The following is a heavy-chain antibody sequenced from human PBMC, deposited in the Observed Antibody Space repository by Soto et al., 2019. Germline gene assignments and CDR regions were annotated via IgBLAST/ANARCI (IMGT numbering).Heavy chain of an antibody. CDR3: AKGGRQWLVTSDFNY. Sequence: VQLVESGGGVVQPGRSLRLSCAASGFTFSDYAMHWARQAPGKGLEWVGVVSHDGRNTHYPDSVKGRFTISRDSSKNTGALEMTSLRAEDTAVYYCAKGGRQWLVTSDFNYWGQGALVTVSS. J-gene: IGHJ4*02. D-gene: IGHD6-19*01. CDR1: GFTFSDYA. V-gene: IGHV3-30*18. CDR2: VSHDGRNT.